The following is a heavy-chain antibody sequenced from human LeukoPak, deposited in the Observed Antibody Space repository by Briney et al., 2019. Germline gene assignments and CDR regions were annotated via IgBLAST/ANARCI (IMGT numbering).Heavy chain of an antibody. D-gene: IGHD6-19*01. V-gene: IGHV3-43D*03. CDR2: ISWDGGGT. CDR3: AKDSAAVARQFDY. J-gene: IGHJ4*02. CDR1: GFTIDDYA. Sequence: GGSLRLSCAASGFTIDDYAMHWVRQAPGKGLEWVSLISWDGGGTYYADSVKGRFTISRDNSKNSLYLQMNSLRAEDTALYYCAKDSAAVARQFDYWGQGTLVTVSS.